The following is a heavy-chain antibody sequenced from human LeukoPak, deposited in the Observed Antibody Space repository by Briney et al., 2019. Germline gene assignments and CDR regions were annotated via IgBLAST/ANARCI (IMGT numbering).Heavy chain of an antibody. CDR2: IYASGNT. D-gene: IGHD1/OR15-1a*01. V-gene: IGHV4-4*07. J-gene: IGHJ3*02. CDR3: ARVNKGDAFDI. CDR1: GGSISSYY. Sequence: PSETLSLTCTVSGGSISSYYWSWVRQPAGKGLEWIGRIYASGNTNYNPSLKGRVTMTVDTSKNQFSLNLSSVTAADTAVYYCARVNKGDAFDIWGQGTMVTVSS.